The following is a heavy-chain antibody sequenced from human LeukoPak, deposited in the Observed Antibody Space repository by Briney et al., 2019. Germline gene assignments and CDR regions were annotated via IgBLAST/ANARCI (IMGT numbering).Heavy chain of an antibody. D-gene: IGHD3-10*01. V-gene: IGHV4-59*08. CDR2: IYYSGST. J-gene: IGHJ6*02. Sequence: SETLSLTCTVSGGSISSYYWSWIRQPPGKGLEWIGYIYYSGSTNYNPSLTSRVTISVDTSKSQFSLKLSSVTAADTAVYYCARYGSGSYSFGMDVWGQGTTVTVSS. CDR3: ARYGSGSYSFGMDV. CDR1: GGSISSYY.